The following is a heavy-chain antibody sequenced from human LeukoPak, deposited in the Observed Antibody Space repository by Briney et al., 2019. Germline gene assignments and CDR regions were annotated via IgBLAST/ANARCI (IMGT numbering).Heavy chain of an antibody. J-gene: IGHJ4*02. Sequence: GGSLRLSCAASGFTVSTNYMSWVRQAPGKGLEWVSLIYSGGGTYYAASVKGRFTISRDNSRNTLSLQMNSLRVDDTAVYYCARGFRSVTTWGYFDYWGQGALVTVSS. CDR1: GFTVSTNY. CDR2: IYSGGGT. D-gene: IGHD4-17*01. V-gene: IGHV3-66*01. CDR3: ARGFRSVTTWGYFDY.